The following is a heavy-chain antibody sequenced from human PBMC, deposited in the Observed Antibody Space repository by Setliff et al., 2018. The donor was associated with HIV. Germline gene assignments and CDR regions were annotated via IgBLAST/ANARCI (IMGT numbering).Heavy chain of an antibody. CDR3: ARDPSAGANLYYYVDV. J-gene: IGHJ6*03. D-gene: IGHD1-26*01. CDR2: ISSDSSSI. Sequence: GGSLRLSCAASGFTFSSYSSNWVRQAPGKGLEWISYISSDSSSINYAASVKGRFTISRDNAKNSLYLQMSSLRAEDTAVYYCARDPSAGANLYYYVDVWGKGTTVTVSS. V-gene: IGHV3-48*04. CDR1: GFTFSSYS.